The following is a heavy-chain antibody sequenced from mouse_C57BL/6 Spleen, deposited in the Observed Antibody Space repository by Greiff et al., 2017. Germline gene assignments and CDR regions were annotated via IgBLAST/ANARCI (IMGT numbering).Heavy chain of an antibody. V-gene: IGHV14-4*01. CDR2: IDPENGDT. CDR1: GFNIKDDY. D-gene: IGHD4-1*01. CDR3: TTRNWDEAY. Sequence: VQLQQSGAELVRPGASVKLSCTASGFNIKDDYMHWVKQRPEQGLEWIGWIDPENGDTEYASKFHGKATITADTSSNTAYLQLSSLTSEDAAVYYCTTRNWDEAYWGQGTLVTVSA. J-gene: IGHJ3*01.